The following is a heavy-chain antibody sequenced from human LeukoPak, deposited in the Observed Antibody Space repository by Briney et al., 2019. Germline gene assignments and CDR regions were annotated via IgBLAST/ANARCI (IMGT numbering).Heavy chain of an antibody. CDR1: GGSFSGYY. CDR2: INHSGST. V-gene: IGHV4-34*01. CDR3: ARWGTLYPRVGSRHLSY. J-gene: IGHJ4*02. Sequence: SETLSLTCAVYGGSFSGYYWSWIRQPPGKGLEWIGEINHSGSTNYNPSLKSRVTISVDTSKNQFSLKLSSVTAADTAVYYCARWGTLYPRVGSRHLSYWGQGTLVTVSS. D-gene: IGHD2-8*01.